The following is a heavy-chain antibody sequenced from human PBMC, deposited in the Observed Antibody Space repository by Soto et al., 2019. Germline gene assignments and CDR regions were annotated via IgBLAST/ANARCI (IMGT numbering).Heavy chain of an antibody. D-gene: IGHD2-8*01. V-gene: IGHV4-61*08. CDR2: VYSTGTT. J-gene: IGHJ6*02. Sequence: PSETLSLTCAVSGDSVSSSDFYWTWIRQPPGKPLEWIGYVYSTGTTNYSPSLKSRVDMSVDTSENQFSLKLSSVTAADTAVYYCARGRSHSPRSYCTNGVCYASYYGMDVWGQGTTVTVSS. CDR3: ARGRSHSPRSYCTNGVCYASYYGMDV. CDR1: GDSVSSSDFY.